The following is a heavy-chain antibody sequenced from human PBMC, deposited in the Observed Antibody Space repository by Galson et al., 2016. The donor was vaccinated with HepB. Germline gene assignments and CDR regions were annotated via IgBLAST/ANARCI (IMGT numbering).Heavy chain of an antibody. CDR3: SRGRGPIAPPFDY. J-gene: IGHJ4*02. CDR1: GFTFSSYE. CDR2: ISGSGITI. Sequence: SLRLSCAASGFTFSSYEMNWVRQAPGKGLEWVSYISGSGITIYYADSVKGRFTISRDNAKNSLYLQMNSLRAEDTAVYYCSRGRGPIAPPFDYWGQGTLVTVSS. D-gene: IGHD3-10*01. V-gene: IGHV3-48*03.